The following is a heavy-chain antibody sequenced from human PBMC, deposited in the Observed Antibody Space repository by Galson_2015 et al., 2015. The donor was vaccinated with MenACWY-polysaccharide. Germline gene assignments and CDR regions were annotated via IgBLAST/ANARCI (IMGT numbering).Heavy chain of an antibody. CDR3: ATWITAHFDF. Sequence: SLRLSCAASGFIFYNYAMSWVRQAPGKGLEWVSTIDYKEGVRTHYADSVKGRFTISRENSKNTVYLQIDSLRADDTAVYYCATWITAHFDFWGQGTPVTVSS. CDR1: GFIFYNYA. J-gene: IGHJ4*02. CDR2: IDYKEGVRT. V-gene: IGHV3-23*01. D-gene: IGHD2-2*03.